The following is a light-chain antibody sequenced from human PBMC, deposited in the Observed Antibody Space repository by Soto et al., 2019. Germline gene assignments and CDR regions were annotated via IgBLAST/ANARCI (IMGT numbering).Light chain of an antibody. CDR2: VGTGGIVG. V-gene: IGLV9-49*01. CDR3: GADHGSGSNSRV. CDR1: SGYSNYK. J-gene: IGLJ6*01. Sequence: QSVLTQPPSASASLGASVTLTCTLSSGYSNYKVDWYQQRPGKGPRFVMRVGTGGIVGSKGDGIPDRFSVLGSGLNRYLTIKNIQEEDESDYHCGADHGSGSNSRVFGSGTKLTVL.